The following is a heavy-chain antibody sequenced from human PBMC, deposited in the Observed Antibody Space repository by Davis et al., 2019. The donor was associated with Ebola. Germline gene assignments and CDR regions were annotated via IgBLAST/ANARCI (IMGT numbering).Heavy chain of an antibody. CDR1: GGTFSPMT. CDR2: IIPMFGKA. D-gene: IGHD3-3*01. J-gene: IGHJ4*02. Sequence: SVKVSCKVSGGTFSPMTVSWVRQAPGQGPEWMGGIIPMFGKANYAQKFEDRVTITADDSTSTVYMEMTSLRSDDTAVYYCARGITNFGVLMSYYLDLWGQGTLVTVSS. V-gene: IGHV1-69*13. CDR3: ARGITNFGVLMSYYLDL.